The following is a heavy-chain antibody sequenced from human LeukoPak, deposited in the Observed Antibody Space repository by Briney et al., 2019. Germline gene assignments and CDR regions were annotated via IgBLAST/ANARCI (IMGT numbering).Heavy chain of an antibody. V-gene: IGHV3-23*01. CDR2: IIGSGGST. CDR1: GFTFSSYA. J-gene: IGHJ4*02. CDR3: AKDGGSSSGWYSVY. D-gene: IGHD6-19*01. Sequence: GGSLRLSCAASGFTFSSYAMSWVRQAPGKGLEWVSAIIGSGGSTYYADSVKGRFTISRDNSKNTLYLQMNRLRAEDTAVYYCAKDGGSSSGWYSVYCGQRTLVSVSS.